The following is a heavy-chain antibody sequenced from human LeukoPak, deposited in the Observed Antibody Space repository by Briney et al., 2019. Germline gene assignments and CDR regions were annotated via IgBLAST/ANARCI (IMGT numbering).Heavy chain of an antibody. V-gene: IGHV4-30-4*02. CDR2: IFHRGGT. J-gene: IGHJ4*02. Sequence: SETLSLTCTVSNDSISSGDYYWNWIRQPPGKGLEWIGYIFHRGGTSYNPSLKSRILFSVDTSQNQYSLKLNSVTAADTAVYYCASSPYYYGSGSYRGPFDYWGQGTLVTVSS. D-gene: IGHD3-10*01. CDR3: ASSPYYYGSGSYRGPFDY. CDR1: NDSISSGDYY.